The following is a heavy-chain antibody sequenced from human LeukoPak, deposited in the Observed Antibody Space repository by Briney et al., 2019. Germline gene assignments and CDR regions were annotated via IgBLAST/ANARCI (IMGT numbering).Heavy chain of an antibody. Sequence: SETLSLTCTVSGGSISSSSYYWGWIRQPPGKGLEWIGYIYYSGSTNYNPSLKSRVTISVDTSKNQFSLKLSSVTAADTAVYYCARVSSYNWNDLAFDIWGQGTMVTVSS. D-gene: IGHD1-1*01. CDR1: GGSISSSSYY. CDR3: ARVSSYNWNDLAFDI. V-gene: IGHV4-61*05. J-gene: IGHJ3*02. CDR2: IYYSGST.